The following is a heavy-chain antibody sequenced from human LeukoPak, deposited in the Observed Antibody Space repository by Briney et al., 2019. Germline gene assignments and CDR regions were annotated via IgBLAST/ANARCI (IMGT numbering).Heavy chain of an antibody. V-gene: IGHV3-74*01. Sequence: GGSLRLSCAASGFTFSSYWMHWVRQAPGKGLVWVSRINSDGSSTSYADSVKGRFTTSRDNAKNTLYLQMNSLRAEDTAVYYCARVSSWYSYDYWGQGTLVTVSS. CDR3: ARVSSWYSYDY. CDR2: INSDGSST. D-gene: IGHD6-13*01. J-gene: IGHJ4*02. CDR1: GFTFSSYW.